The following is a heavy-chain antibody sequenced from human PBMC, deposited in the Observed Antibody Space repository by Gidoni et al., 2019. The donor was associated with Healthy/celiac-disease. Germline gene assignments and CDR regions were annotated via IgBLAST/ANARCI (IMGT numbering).Heavy chain of an antibody. CDR2: IYYSGST. Sequence: QVQLQESGPGLVKPSQTLSLTCTVSGCSITSGDYYWSLLRQPPGKGLEWIGYIYYSGSTYYNPSLKSRVTISVDTSKNQFSLKLSSVTAADTAVYYCASETSNYYYYGMDVWGQGTTVTVSS. D-gene: IGHD1-7*01. CDR1: GCSITSGDYY. V-gene: IGHV4-30-4*01. CDR3: ASETSNYYYYGMDV. J-gene: IGHJ6*02.